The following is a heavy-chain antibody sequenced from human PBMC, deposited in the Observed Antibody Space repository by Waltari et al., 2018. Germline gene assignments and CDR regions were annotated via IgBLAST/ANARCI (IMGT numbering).Heavy chain of an antibody. CDR1: GGSISSSRYY. V-gene: IGHV4-39*01. CDR3: ARHWKRNGYRFDP. Sequence: QLQLQESGPGLVKHSGTLSLTCSVSGGSISSSRYYWGWIRQSPGKGLEWIGSIYYSGSLYYSPTLQSRVTISGDTSKNQFSLNQSSVTAADTAVYSCARHWKRNGYRFDPWGQGTRVTVSS. CDR2: IYYSGSL. D-gene: IGHD5-12*01. J-gene: IGHJ5*02.